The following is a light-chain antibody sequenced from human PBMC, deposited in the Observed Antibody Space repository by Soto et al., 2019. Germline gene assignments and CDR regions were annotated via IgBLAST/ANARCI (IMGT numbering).Light chain of an antibody. CDR3: QQYNGYPFT. CDR2: KAS. V-gene: IGKV1-5*03. J-gene: IGKJ3*01. CDR1: QSISSW. Sequence: DIQMTQSPSTLSASVGDRVTITCRASQSISSWLAWYQQKPGKAPKLRIYKASSLESGVPSRFSGSASGTEFTLTISSLQPDDFATYYCQQYNGYPFTFGPGTKVDIK.